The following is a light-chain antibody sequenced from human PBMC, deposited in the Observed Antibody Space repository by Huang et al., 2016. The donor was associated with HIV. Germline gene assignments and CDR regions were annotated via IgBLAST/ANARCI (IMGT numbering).Light chain of an antibody. CDR1: QSINSN. Sequence: EIVMTQSPATLSVSPGERVTLSCRASQSINSNLAWYQKKPGQAPRRLIYGASARATGRPARFNGRGSGTAFTLTITSLQYEDFAVYYCQQYNIRCTFGQGTKLEMK. CDR3: QQYNIRCT. V-gene: IGKV3-15*01. J-gene: IGKJ2*02. CDR2: GAS.